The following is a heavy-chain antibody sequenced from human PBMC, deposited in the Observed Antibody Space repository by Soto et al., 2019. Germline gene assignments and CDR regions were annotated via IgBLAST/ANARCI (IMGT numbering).Heavy chain of an antibody. CDR1: GFSLSTSGVG. J-gene: IGHJ3*01. D-gene: IGHD2-8*02. CDR3: AHGPLVDAFDF. Sequence: QITLKESGPTLVKPTQTLTLTCTFSGFSLSTSGVGVGWIRQPPGKALEWLALLYWDDDKRYNPSLKSRLTIPNDTPKHPVVPTTTNTDPVDTATYYCAHGPLVDAFDFWGRGTMVTVSS. CDR2: LYWDDDK. V-gene: IGHV2-5*02.